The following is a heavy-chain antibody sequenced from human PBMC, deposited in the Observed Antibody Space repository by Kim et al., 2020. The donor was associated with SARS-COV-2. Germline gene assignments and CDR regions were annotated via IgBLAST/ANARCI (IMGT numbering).Heavy chain of an antibody. J-gene: IGHJ3*02. CDR3: ARDPAPTTGAEHAFDI. Sequence: KFQGRVTMTRDTSTSTVYMELSSLRSEDTAVYYCARDPAPTTGAEHAFDIWGQGTMVTVSS. D-gene: IGHD4-17*01. V-gene: IGHV1-46*01.